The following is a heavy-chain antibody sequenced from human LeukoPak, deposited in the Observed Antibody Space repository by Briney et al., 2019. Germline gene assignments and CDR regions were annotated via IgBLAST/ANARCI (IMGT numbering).Heavy chain of an antibody. CDR2: INHSGST. J-gene: IGHJ3*02. CDR1: GGSFSGYY. D-gene: IGHD2-21*02. Sequence: SETLSLTCAVYGGSFSGYYWSWIRQPPGKGLEWIGEINHSGSTNYNPSLKSRVTISVDTSKNHFSLSLTSVTAADTAVYYCARLPGCSGADCFRAFDIWGQGTMVTVSS. V-gene: IGHV4-34*01. CDR3: ARLPGCSGADCFRAFDI.